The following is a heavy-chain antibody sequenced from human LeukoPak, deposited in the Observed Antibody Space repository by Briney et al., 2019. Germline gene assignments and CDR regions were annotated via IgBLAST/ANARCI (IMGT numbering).Heavy chain of an antibody. V-gene: IGHV1-2*06. J-gene: IGHJ4*02. Sequence: ASVKVSCKASGYTFTGYYMHWVRQAPGQGLEWMGRINPNSGGTNYAQKFQGRVTMTRDTSICTAYMELSRLRSDDTAVYYCARDSGEVNGNFDYWGQGTLVTVSS. CDR1: GYTFTGYY. CDR2: INPNSGGT. D-gene: IGHD3-10*01. CDR3: ARDSGEVNGNFDY.